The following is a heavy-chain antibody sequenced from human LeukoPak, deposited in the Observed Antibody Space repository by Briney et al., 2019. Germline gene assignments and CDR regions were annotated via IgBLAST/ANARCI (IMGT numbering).Heavy chain of an antibody. CDR1: GFTFSSYA. J-gene: IGHJ4*02. D-gene: IGHD4-17*01. CDR3: ARENYGDHYFDY. CDR2: ISYDGSNK. Sequence: GRSLRLSCAASGFTFSSYAMHCVRQAPGKGLEWVAVISYDGSNKYYADSVKGRFTISRDNSKNTLYLQMNSLRAEDTAVYYCARENYGDHYFDYWGQGTLVTVSS. V-gene: IGHV3-30-3*01.